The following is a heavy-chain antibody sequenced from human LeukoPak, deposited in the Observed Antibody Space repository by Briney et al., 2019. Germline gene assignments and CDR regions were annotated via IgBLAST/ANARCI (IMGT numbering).Heavy chain of an antibody. D-gene: IGHD3-16*01. CDR3: ARAYYDYVWGSSFDP. V-gene: IGHV4-30-2*01. CDR2: IYHSGST. J-gene: IGHJ5*02. Sequence: PSQTLSLTCAVSGGSISGGGYSWSWIRQPPGKGLEWIGYIYHSGSTYYNPSLKSRVTISVDRSKNQFSLKLSSVTAADTAVYYCARAYYDYVWGSSFDPWGQGTLVTVSS. CDR1: GGSISGGGYS.